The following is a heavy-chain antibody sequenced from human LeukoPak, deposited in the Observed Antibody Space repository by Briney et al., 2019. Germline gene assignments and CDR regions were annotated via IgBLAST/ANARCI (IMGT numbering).Heavy chain of an antibody. D-gene: IGHD3-22*01. Sequence: GSLRLSCAASGFTFSSYAMSWVRQAPGKGLEWVSAISGSGGSTYYADSVKGRFTISRDNSKNTLYLQTNSLRAEDTAVYYCALNYYDSSGYYPNGAFDIWGQGTMVTVSS. CDR2: ISGSGGST. J-gene: IGHJ3*02. CDR1: GFTFSSYA. CDR3: ALNYYDSSGYYPNGAFDI. V-gene: IGHV3-23*01.